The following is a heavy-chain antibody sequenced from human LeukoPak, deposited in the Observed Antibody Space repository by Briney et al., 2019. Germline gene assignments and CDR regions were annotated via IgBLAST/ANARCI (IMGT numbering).Heavy chain of an antibody. CDR1: GFTFSSYG. CDR2: ISYDGSNK. Sequence: GRSLRLSCAASGFTFSSYGMHWVRQAPGKGLEWVAVISYDGSNKYYADSVKGRFTISRDNAKNSLYLQMNSLRAEDTAVYYCARDIVQNWFDPWGQGTLVTVSS. CDR3: ARDIVQNWFDP. D-gene: IGHD3-16*02. J-gene: IGHJ5*02. V-gene: IGHV3-30*03.